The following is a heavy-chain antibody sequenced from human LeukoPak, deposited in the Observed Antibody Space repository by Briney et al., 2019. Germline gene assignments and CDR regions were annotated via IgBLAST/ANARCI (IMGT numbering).Heavy chain of an antibody. CDR1: GYTFTSYD. D-gene: IGHD3-10*01. CDR3: ARGIGFGELPRLNFDY. J-gene: IGHJ4*02. CDR2: MNPNSGNT. Sequence: ASVKVSCKASGYTFTSYDINWVRQATGQGLEWMGWMNPNSGNTGYAQKFQGRVTMTRNTSISTAYMELSSLRSEDTAVYYCARGIGFGELPRLNFDYWGQGTLVTVSS. V-gene: IGHV1-8*01.